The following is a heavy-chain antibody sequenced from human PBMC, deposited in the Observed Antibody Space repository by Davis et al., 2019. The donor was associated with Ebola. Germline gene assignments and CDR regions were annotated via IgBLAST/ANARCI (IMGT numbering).Heavy chain of an antibody. V-gene: IGHV1-8*01. J-gene: IGHJ4*02. CDR2: MNPNSGNT. Sequence: ASVKVSCKASGYTFTGYDINWVRQATGQGLEWMGWMNPNSGNTSYAQKFQGRVTMTRDTSTSTVYMELSSLRSEDTAVYYCATALEQWLVVWGQGTLVTVSS. CDR3: ATALEQWLVV. D-gene: IGHD6-19*01. CDR1: GYTFTGYD.